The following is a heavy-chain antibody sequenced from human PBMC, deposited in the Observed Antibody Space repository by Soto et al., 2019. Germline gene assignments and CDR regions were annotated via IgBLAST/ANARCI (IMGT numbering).Heavy chain of an antibody. Sequence: EVQLVESGGGLVQPGGSLRLSCAAFGFSFNRYWMTWVRQAPGKGLEWVANIKQDGSDKYYVDSVKGRFTISRDNAKNSLYLQINSLRAEDTAVYYCAVTEYDYWNNDHWGQGTLVTVSS. CDR1: GFSFNRYW. CDR2: IKQDGSDK. V-gene: IGHV3-7*03. D-gene: IGHD3-3*01. J-gene: IGHJ4*02. CDR3: AVTEYDYWNNDH.